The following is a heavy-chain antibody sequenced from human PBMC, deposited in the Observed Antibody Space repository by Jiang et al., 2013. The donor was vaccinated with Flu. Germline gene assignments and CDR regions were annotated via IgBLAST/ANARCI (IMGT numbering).Heavy chain of an antibody. CDR3: ASEYSSSSSPFDY. J-gene: IGHJ4*02. Sequence: VQLLESGGGVVQPGRSLRLSCAASGFTFSSYAMHWVRQAPGKGLEWVAVISYDGSNKYYADSVKGRFTISRDNSKNTLYLQMNSLRAEDTAVYYCASEYSSSSSPFDYWGQGTLVTVSS. CDR1: GFTFSSYA. D-gene: IGHD6-6*01. V-gene: IGHV3-30-3*01. CDR2: ISYDGSNK.